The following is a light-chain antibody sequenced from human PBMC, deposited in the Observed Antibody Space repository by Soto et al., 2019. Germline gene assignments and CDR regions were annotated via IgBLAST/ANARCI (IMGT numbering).Light chain of an antibody. J-gene: IGKJ2*01. Sequence: DIQMTQFPSSLSASVGDRVTITCRASQSVTYHLNWYQHKPGKAPKVIVYGASSPERGVPSRFSASASGTEFTLTITDLHPDDFATYYCQQSYNPPWYTFGQGTKLDIK. CDR1: QSVTYH. CDR3: QQSYNPPWYT. V-gene: IGKV1-39*01. CDR2: GAS.